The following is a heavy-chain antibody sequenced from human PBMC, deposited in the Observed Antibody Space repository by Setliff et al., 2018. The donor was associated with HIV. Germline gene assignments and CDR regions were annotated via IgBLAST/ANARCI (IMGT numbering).Heavy chain of an antibody. Sequence: NPSETLSLTCTVPGGSINDQYFSWIRRSPGKGLEWIGSIDYSGSTKYNPSLNSRGTISIDTSKNELSLKLSSVTAADTAVYYCARDPMYSSSGGLFDYWGQGTLVTVSS. CDR2: IDYSGST. CDR3: ARDPMYSSSGGLFDY. V-gene: IGHV4-59*11. J-gene: IGHJ4*02. CDR1: GGSINDQY. D-gene: IGHD6-6*01.